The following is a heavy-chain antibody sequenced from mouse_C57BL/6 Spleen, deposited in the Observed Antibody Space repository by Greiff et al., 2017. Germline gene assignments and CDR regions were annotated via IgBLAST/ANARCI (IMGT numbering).Heavy chain of an antibody. D-gene: IGHD4-1*01. V-gene: IGHV1-69*01. CDR2: IDPSDSYT. CDR3: ARRNWALYFDY. CDR1: GYTFTSYW. J-gene: IGHJ2*01. Sequence: QVQLQQPGAELVMPGASVKLSCKASGYTFTSYWMHWVKQRPGQGLEWIGEIDPSDSYTKYNQKFKGKATLTVDKSSSTAYMQLSSRTSEDAAVYYYARRNWALYFDYWGQGTTLTVSS.